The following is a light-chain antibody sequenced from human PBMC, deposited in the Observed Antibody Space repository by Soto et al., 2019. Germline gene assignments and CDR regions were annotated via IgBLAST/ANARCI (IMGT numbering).Light chain of an antibody. CDR1: QSVSSY. CDR2: DAS. V-gene: IGKV3-11*01. J-gene: IGKJ5*01. Sequence: EIVLTQSPATLSLSPGERTTLSCRASQSVSSYLAWYQQKPGQAPRLLIYDASNRATGIPARFSGSGSGTDFTLTISSLETEDFAVYYCQQRGKWPITFGQGTRLE. CDR3: QQRGKWPIT.